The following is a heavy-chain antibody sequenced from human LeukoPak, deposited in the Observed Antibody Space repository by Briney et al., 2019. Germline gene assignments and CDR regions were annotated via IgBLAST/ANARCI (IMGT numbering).Heavy chain of an antibody. CDR3: ARESSDTAIGY. D-gene: IGHD5-18*01. CDR1: GGSFSGYY. CDR2: INHSGST. J-gene: IGHJ4*02. V-gene: IGHV4-34*01. Sequence: SETLSLTCAVYGGSFSGYYWSWIRQPPGKGLEWIGEINHSGSTNYNPSLKSRVTISVVTSKNQFSLKLSSVTAADTAVYYCARESSDTAIGYWGQGTLVTVSS.